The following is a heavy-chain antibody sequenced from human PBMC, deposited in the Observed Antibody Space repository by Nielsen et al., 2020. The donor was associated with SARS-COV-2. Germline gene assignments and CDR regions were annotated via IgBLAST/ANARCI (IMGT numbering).Heavy chain of an antibody. J-gene: IGHJ6*02. D-gene: IGHD6-6*01. CDR2: ISGSGGST. Sequence: GGSLRLSCAASGFTFSSYAMSWVRQAPGKGLEWVSAISGSGGSTYYADSVKGRFTISRDNSKNTLYLQMNSLRAEDTAVYYCANGRYSSSSDYGMDVWGQGTTVTVSS. CDR1: GFTFSSYA. CDR3: ANGRYSSSSDYGMDV. V-gene: IGHV3-23*01.